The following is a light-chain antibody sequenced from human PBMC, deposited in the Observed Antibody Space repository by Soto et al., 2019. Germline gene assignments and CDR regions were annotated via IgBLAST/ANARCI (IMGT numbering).Light chain of an antibody. J-gene: IGKJ5*01. CDR1: QSVSIN. Sequence: EIVMTQSPVTLSVSPGERATLFCRASQSVSINLAWYQQNPGQAPRLLIYGASTRATGVPARFSGSGSGTEFTLTINGLQSEDFDLYYCQQYSSWRLTLGQGTGLEVK. CDR3: QQYSSWRLT. V-gene: IGKV3-15*01. CDR2: GAS.